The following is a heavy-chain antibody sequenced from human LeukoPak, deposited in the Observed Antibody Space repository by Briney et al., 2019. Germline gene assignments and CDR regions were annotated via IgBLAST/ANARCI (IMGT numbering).Heavy chain of an antibody. V-gene: IGHV3-64*01. D-gene: IGHD1-26*01. Sequence: GGSRILSCAASGFTFSSYAMHWVRQAPGKGLEYVSAMSSNGGTTDYANSVKGRFTISRDNSKNTLYLQMGSLRAEDMAVYYCARVGDVGPFDYWGQGTLVTVSS. CDR1: GFTFSSYA. CDR2: MSSNGGTT. J-gene: IGHJ4*02. CDR3: ARVGDVGPFDY.